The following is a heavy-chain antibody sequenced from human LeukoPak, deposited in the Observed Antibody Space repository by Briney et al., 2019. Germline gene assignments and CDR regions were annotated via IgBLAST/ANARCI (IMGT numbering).Heavy chain of an antibody. J-gene: IGHJ4*02. CDR1: GGSISSYY. V-gene: IGHV4-4*07. CDR2: IYTSGST. Sequence: SETLSLTCTVSGGSISSYYWSWIRQPAGKGLEWIGRIYTSGSTNYNPSLKSRVTMSVDTSKSQFSLKLSSVTAADTAVYYCARSPTYYYDSSGYYYYFDYWGQGTLVTVSS. D-gene: IGHD3-22*01. CDR3: ARSPTYYYDSSGYYYYFDY.